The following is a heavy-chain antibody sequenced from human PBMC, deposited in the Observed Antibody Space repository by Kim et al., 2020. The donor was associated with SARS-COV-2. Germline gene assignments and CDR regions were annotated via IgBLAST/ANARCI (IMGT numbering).Heavy chain of an antibody. D-gene: IGHD3-10*01. V-gene: IGHV4-59*01. Sequence: SETLSLTCTVSGGSISSYYWSWIRQPPGKGLEWIGYIYYSGSTNYNPSLKSRVTISVDTSKNQFSLKLSSVTAADTAVYYCARAPTWGGYLVYWGQGTL. CDR3: ARAPTWGGYLVY. CDR1: GGSISSYY. J-gene: IGHJ4*02. CDR2: IYYSGST.